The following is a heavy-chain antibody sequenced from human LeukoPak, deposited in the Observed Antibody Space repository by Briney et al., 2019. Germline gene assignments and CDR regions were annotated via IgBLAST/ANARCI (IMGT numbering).Heavy chain of an antibody. Sequence: KPSETLSLTCTASGGSISSYYWSWIQQPPGKGLEWIGYIYYSGSTNYNPSLKSRVTISVDTSKNQFSLKLSSVTAADTAVYYCARGARGYSYGHFDYWGQGTLVTVSS. CDR2: IYYSGST. D-gene: IGHD5-18*01. CDR1: GGSISSYY. CDR3: ARGARGYSYGHFDY. V-gene: IGHV4-59*01. J-gene: IGHJ4*02.